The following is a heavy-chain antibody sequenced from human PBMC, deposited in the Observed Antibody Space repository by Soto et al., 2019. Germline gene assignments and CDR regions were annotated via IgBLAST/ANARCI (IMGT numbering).Heavy chain of an antibody. Sequence: ASVKVSCKASGYTFTGYYMHWVRQAPGQGLEWMGWINPNSGGTNYAQKFQGRVTMTRDTSISTAYMELSRLRSDDTAVYYCARTWEPYPLGDYWGQGTLVTVSS. D-gene: IGHD1-1*01. V-gene: IGHV1-2*02. CDR1: GYTFTGYY. CDR2: INPNSGGT. J-gene: IGHJ4*02. CDR3: ARTWEPYPLGDY.